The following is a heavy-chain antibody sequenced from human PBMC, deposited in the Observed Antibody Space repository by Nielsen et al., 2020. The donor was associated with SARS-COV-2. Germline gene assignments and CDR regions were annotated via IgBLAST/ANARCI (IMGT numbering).Heavy chain of an antibody. CDR3: ARGSDSSGYYRYFDY. J-gene: IGHJ4*02. CDR1: GGSISSGGYY. D-gene: IGHD3-22*01. V-gene: IGHV4-31*03. CDR2: IYYSGST. Sequence: SETLSLTCTVSGGSISSGGYYWSWIRQHPGKGLEWIGYIYYSGSTYYNPSLKSRVTTSVDTSKNQFSLKLSSVTAADTAVYYCARGSDSSGYYRYFDYWGQGTLVTVSS.